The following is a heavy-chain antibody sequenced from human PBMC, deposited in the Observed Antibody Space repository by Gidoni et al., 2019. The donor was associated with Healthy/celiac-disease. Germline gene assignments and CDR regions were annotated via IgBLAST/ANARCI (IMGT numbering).Heavy chain of an antibody. V-gene: IGHV3-33*01. CDR1: GFTFSSYG. Sequence: QVQLVESGGGVVQPGRSLRLSCAASGFTFSSYGMHWVRQAPGKGLEWVAVIWYDGSNKYYADSVKGRFTISRDNSKNTLYLQMNSLRAEDTAVYYCARSMHDYSFSFYYGMDVWGQGTTVTVSS. D-gene: IGHD4-4*01. CDR2: IWYDGSNK. CDR3: ARSMHDYSFSFYYGMDV. J-gene: IGHJ6*02.